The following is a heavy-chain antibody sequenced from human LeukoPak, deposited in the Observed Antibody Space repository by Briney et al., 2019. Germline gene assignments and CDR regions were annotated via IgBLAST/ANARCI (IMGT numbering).Heavy chain of an antibody. Sequence: GMSLRLSCAASGFTFSSYDMHWVRQATGKGLEWVSAIGTAGDTYYPGSVKGRFTISRENAKNSLYLQMNSLRAGDTAVYYCARVSYYYGMDVWGQGTTVTVSS. CDR1: GFTFSSYD. CDR2: IGTAGDT. CDR3: ARVSYYYGMDV. V-gene: IGHV3-13*04. J-gene: IGHJ6*02.